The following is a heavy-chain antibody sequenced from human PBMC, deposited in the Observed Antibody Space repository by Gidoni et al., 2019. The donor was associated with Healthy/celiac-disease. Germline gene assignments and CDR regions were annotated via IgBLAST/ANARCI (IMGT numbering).Heavy chain of an antibody. V-gene: IGHV4-39*01. CDR1: GGSISSSSYY. CDR3: ARHVSGGLPRPSYFDY. Sequence: QLQLQESGPGLVKPSETLSLTCTVSGGSISSSSYYWGWIRQPPGKGLEWIGSIYYSGSTNDNPSLKSRVTIPVETSKNQFALKLSSVTAADTAVYYCARHVSGGLPRPSYFDYWGQGTLVTVSS. D-gene: IGHD2-15*01. J-gene: IGHJ4*02. CDR2: IYYSGST.